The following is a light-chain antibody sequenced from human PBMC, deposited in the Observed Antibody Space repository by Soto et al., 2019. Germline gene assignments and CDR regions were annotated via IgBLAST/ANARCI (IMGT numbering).Light chain of an antibody. V-gene: IGKV1-9*01. CDR3: QHLHSYPLT. CDR1: QGISTY. J-gene: IGKJ4*01. Sequence: IQLTQFPSSLSSSVGDRAAITCRASQGISTYLAWYQQQPWKAPKLLIFSASTLQSGVPSRFSGSGSGTVFTLAISSLQPEDSATYYCQHLHSYPLTFGGGTKVEI. CDR2: SAS.